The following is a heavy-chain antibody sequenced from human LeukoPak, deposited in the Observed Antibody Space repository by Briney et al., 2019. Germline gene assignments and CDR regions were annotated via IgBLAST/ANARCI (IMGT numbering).Heavy chain of an antibody. J-gene: IGHJ4*02. CDR3: ARHASVSGNWPRPLDY. CDR1: GGSITSSNFY. Sequence: PSETLSLTRTVSGGSITSSNFYWGLIRQPPGKGLEWIGSIYYSGTTFYNLSLRSRVTVFRDTSKNHFSLKLTSVTAADTAVYYCARHASVSGNWPRPLDYWGQGSLVTVSS. CDR2: IYYSGTT. D-gene: IGHD6-19*01. V-gene: IGHV4-39*01.